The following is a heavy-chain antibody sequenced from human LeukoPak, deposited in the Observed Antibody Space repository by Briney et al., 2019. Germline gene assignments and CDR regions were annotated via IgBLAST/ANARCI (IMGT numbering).Heavy chain of an antibody. J-gene: IGHJ4*02. CDR3: VRGITYYFDY. Sequence: SETLSLTCAVYGGSFSGYYWSWIRQPPGKGLEWIGEINHSGSTNYNPSLKSRVTISVDTSKNQFSLKLSSVTAGDTAVYYCVRGITYYFDYWGQGTLVTVSS. CDR1: GGSFSGYY. D-gene: IGHD5-24*01. CDR2: INHSGST. V-gene: IGHV4-34*01.